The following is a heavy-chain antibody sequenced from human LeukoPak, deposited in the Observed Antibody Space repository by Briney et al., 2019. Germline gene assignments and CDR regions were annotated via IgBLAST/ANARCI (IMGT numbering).Heavy chain of an antibody. V-gene: IGHV4-30-2*01. J-gene: IGHJ3*02. CDR1: GGSISSGGYY. CDR3: ASWFGAVPAAIYAFDI. CDR2: IYHSGST. D-gene: IGHD2-2*01. Sequence: PSETLSLTCTVSGGSISSGGYYWSWIRQPPGKGLEWIGYIYHSGSTYYNPSLKSRVTISVDRSKNQFSLKLSSVTAADTAVYYCASWFGAVPAAIYAFDIWGQGTMVTVSS.